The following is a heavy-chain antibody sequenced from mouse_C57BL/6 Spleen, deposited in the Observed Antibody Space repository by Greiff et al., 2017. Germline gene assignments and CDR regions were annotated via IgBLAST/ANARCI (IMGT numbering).Heavy chain of an antibody. V-gene: IGHV7-1*01. CDR2: SRNKANDYTT. CDR3: ARDAGYAKDY. J-gene: IGHJ4*01. Sequence: DVKLVESGGGLVQSGRSLRLSCATSGFTFSDFYMEWVRQAPGKGLEWIAASRNKANDYTTEYSASVKGRFIVSRDTSQSILYLQMNALRAGDTAIYYCARDAGYAKDYWGQGTSVTVSS. CDR1: GFTFSDFY.